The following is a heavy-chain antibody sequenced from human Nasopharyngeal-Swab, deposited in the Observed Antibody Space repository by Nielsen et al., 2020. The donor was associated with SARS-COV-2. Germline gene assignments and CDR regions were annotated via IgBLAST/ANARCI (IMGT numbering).Heavy chain of an antibody. J-gene: IGHJ4*02. V-gene: IGHV3-30*03. Sequence: GSLRLSCAASGFTFSSFGMHWVRQAPGKGLEWVAFIAHDASNEYYGDSVKGRFSISRDSSKNTLYLKMDSLRGEDTAVYYCARDAPAHYGAFYWGRGTLVTVSS. CDR3: ARDAPAHYGAFY. D-gene: IGHD4-17*01. CDR2: IAHDASNE. CDR1: GFTFSSFG.